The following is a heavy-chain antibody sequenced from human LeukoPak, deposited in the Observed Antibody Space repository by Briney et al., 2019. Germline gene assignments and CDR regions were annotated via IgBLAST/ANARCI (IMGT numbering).Heavy chain of an antibody. Sequence: ASVKVSCKASGYNFPIYAINWVRQAPGQGLQWMGWIKTKTGDATYAQGFTGRFVFSLDTSMNTAYLQISSLKAEDTALYYCTSLSGPLDSWGLGTLVTVSS. V-gene: IGHV7-4-1*02. J-gene: IGHJ4*02. CDR2: IKTKTGDA. CDR1: GYNFPIYA. CDR3: TSLSGPLDS.